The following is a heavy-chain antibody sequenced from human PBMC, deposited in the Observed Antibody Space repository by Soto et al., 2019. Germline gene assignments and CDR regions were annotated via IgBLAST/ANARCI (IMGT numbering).Heavy chain of an antibody. J-gene: IGHJ6*02. CDR3: ARAGFVVPSYYYGMDV. Sequence: SETLSLTCAVSDGSISSGGYSWSRIRQPPGKGLEWIGYIYHSGSTYYNPSLKSRVTISVDRSKNQFSLKLSSVTAADTAVYYCARAGFVVPSYYYGMDVWGQGTTVTVSS. V-gene: IGHV4-30-2*01. D-gene: IGHD3-10*01. CDR1: DGSISSGGYS. CDR2: IYHSGST.